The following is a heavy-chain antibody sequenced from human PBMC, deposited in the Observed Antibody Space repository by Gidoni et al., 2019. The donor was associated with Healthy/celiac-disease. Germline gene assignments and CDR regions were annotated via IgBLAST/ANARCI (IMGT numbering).Heavy chain of an antibody. J-gene: IGHJ4*02. CDR2: INPSGGST. CDR1: GYTFTSYY. V-gene: IGHV1-46*01. D-gene: IGHD5-12*01. CDR3: ARDTKGDGYDY. Sequence: QVQLVQSGAEVKKPGASVKVSCKASGYTFTSYYMHWVRQAPGQGLEWMGIINPSGGSTSYAQKCQGRVTMTRDTSTSTVYMELSSLRSEDTAVYYCARDTKGDGYDYWGQGTLVTVSS.